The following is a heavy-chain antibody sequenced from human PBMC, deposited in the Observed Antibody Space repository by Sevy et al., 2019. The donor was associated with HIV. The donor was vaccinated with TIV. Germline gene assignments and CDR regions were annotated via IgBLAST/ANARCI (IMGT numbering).Heavy chain of an antibody. Sequence: GGSLRLSCVASGFTFSDSWMTWVRQAPGKGLERIAFINEAGSRLGYVDSVRGRFTISRENTKNSLYLQMNSLRAEDTAVYFCARDRAYSALDYWGQGTLVTVSS. CDR2: INEAGSRL. J-gene: IGHJ4*02. CDR3: ARDRAYSALDY. D-gene: IGHD5-18*01. V-gene: IGHV3-7*01. CDR1: GFTFSDSW.